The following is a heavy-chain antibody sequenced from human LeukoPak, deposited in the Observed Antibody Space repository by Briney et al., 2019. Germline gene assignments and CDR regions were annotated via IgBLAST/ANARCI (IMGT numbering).Heavy chain of an antibody. Sequence: GGSLRLSCAASGFTFSHHYMDWVRQAPGKGLEWVSSISSSYSYIYYADSVKGRFTISRDNAKNSLYLQMNSLRAEDTAVYYCAREGYGDYAIDYWGQGTLVTVSS. V-gene: IGHV3-21*01. D-gene: IGHD4-17*01. CDR2: ISSSYSYI. CDR3: AREGYGDYAIDY. CDR1: GFTFSHHY. J-gene: IGHJ4*02.